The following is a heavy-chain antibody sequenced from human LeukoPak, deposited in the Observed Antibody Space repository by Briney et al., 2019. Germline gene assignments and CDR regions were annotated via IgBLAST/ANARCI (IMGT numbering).Heavy chain of an antibody. CDR1: GFTFSNYG. J-gene: IGHJ4*02. CDR2: IRYDGHDK. CDR3: AKEGGRSRYFDWLLDYVDY. Sequence: GGSLRLSCAASGFTFSNYGVHWVRQAPGKGLEWVAFIRYDGHDKYYADSVKGRFTISRDNPKNTLYLQMNSLRPEDTAVYYCAKEGGRSRYFDWLLDYVDYWGQGTLVTVSS. D-gene: IGHD3-9*01. V-gene: IGHV3-30*02.